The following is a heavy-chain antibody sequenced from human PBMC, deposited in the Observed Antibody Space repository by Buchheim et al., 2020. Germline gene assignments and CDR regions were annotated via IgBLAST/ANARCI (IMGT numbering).Heavy chain of an antibody. J-gene: IGHJ6*02. CDR1: GYTFTSYD. CDR2: MNPNSGNT. D-gene: IGHD2-2*01. Sequence: QVQLVQSGAEVKKPGASVKVSCKASGYTFTSYDINWVRQATGQGLEWMGWMNPNSGNTGYAQKFQGRVTMTRNTSISTASMELSSLRSEDTAVYYCAKGEDIVVVPAAHYYYYGMDVWGQGTT. V-gene: IGHV1-8*01. CDR3: AKGEDIVVVPAAHYYYYGMDV.